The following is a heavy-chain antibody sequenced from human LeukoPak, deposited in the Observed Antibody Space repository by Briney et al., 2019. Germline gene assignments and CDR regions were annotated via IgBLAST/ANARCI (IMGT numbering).Heavy chain of an antibody. CDR2: ISYDGSNK. CDR3: ARAGLRYFDWLSHGDY. CDR1: GFTFSSYA. V-gene: IGHV3-30*04. D-gene: IGHD3-9*01. J-gene: IGHJ4*02. Sequence: GRSLRLSCAASGFTFSSYAMHWVRQAPGKGLEWVAVISYDGSNKYYADSVKGRFTISRDNSKNTLYLQMNSLRADDTAVYYCARAGLRYFDWLSHGDYWGQGTLVTVSS.